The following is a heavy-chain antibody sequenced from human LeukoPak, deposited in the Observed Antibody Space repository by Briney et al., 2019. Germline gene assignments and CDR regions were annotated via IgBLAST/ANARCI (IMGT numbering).Heavy chain of an antibody. V-gene: IGHV3-74*01. Sequence: PGGSLGLSCAASGFTFSSYWMHWVRQAPGKGLVWVSGINSDGSTTNYADSVKGRFTISRDNARNTLYLQMNSLRAEDTAVYYCANYNGDYLDYWGQGTLVAVSS. CDR3: ANYNGDYLDY. D-gene: IGHD5-24*01. CDR1: GFTFSSYW. J-gene: IGHJ4*02. CDR2: INSDGSTT.